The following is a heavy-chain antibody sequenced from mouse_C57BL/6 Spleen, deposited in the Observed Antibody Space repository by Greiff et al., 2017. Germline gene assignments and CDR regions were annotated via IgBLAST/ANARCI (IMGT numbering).Heavy chain of an antibody. CDR3: AGSGIDYYGSSYDFDY. J-gene: IGHJ2*01. CDR2: IYPGDGDT. Sequence: VQLQQSGPELVKPGASVKISCKASGYAFSSSWMHWVKQRPGKGLEWIGRIYPGDGDTKYNGKFKGKATLTADKSSSTAYMQLSSLTSEDSAVYFCAGSGIDYYGSSYDFDYWGQGTTLTVSS. CDR1: GYAFSSSW. V-gene: IGHV1-82*01. D-gene: IGHD1-1*01.